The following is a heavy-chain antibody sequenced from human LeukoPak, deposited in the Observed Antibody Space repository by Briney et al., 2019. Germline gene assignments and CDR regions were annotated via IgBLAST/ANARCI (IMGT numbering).Heavy chain of an antibody. J-gene: IGHJ4*02. CDR3: AKGTLDIVVVPAAPKVYYFDY. V-gene: IGHV3-53*01. CDR1: GFTVSSNY. Sequence: GGSLRLSCAASGFTVSSNYMSWVRQAPGKGLKWVSVIYSGGSTYYADSVKGRFTISRDNSKNTLYLQMNSLRAEDTAVYYCAKGTLDIVVVPAAPKVYYFDYWGQGTLVTVSS. D-gene: IGHD2-2*01. CDR2: IYSGGST.